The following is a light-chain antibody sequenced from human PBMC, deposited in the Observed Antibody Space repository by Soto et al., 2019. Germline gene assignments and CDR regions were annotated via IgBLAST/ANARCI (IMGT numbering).Light chain of an antibody. CDR2: DAS. CDR1: QDISNY. CDR3: QQYDNLPPYT. Sequence: DIQMTQSPSSLSASVGDRVTITCQASQDISNYLNWYQQKPGKAPKLLIYDASNLETGVPSRFSGSGSGTDFTFTISSLQPVDIATYYCQQYDNLPPYTFGQGTKLEI. V-gene: IGKV1-33*01. J-gene: IGKJ2*01.